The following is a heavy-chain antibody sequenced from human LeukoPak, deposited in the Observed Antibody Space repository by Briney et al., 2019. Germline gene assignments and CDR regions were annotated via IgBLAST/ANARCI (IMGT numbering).Heavy chain of an antibody. CDR1: GGSISSGGYY. J-gene: IGHJ4*02. CDR3: ARGCDDSSGYYQYYFDY. Sequence: SETLSLTCTVSGGSISSGGYYWSWIRQDPGKGLEWIGYIYYSGSTYYNPSLKSRVTISVDTSKNQFSLKLSSVTAADTAVYYCARGCDDSSGYYQYYFDYWGQGTLVTVSS. CDR2: IYYSGST. V-gene: IGHV4-31*03. D-gene: IGHD3-22*01.